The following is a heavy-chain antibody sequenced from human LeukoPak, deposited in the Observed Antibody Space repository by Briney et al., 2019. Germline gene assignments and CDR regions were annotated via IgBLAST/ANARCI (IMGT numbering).Heavy chain of an antibody. CDR3: AKVHYDSSGYFYAFDI. Sequence: PGGSLRLSCAASGFSVTNNYMSWVRQAPGKGLEWVSAISGSGGSTYYADSVKGRFTISRDNSKNTLYLQMNSLRAEDTAVYYCAKVHYDSSGYFYAFDIWGQGTMVTVSS. D-gene: IGHD3-22*01. CDR1: GFSVTNNY. V-gene: IGHV3-23*01. CDR2: ISGSGGST. J-gene: IGHJ3*02.